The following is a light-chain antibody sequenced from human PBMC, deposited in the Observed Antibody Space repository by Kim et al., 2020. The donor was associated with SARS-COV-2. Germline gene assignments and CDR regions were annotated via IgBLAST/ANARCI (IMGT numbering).Light chain of an antibody. V-gene: IGKV1-33*01. CDR2: EAT. CDR1: QRIKRH. J-gene: IGKJ3*01. CDR3: QRYDDIPPS. Sequence: ASLGDTDTITCQARQRIKRHLKWIKQRTGEAPPVVIFEATTRDIGVPSRVRGNGSGTEFSFTITSLQAEDTGIYYCQRYDDIPPSFGPGTKVDIK.